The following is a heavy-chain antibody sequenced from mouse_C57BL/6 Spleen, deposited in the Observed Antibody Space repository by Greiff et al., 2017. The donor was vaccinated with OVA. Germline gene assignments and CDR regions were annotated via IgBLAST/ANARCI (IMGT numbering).Heavy chain of an antibody. V-gene: IGHV5-17*01. Sequence: EVKVVESGGGLVKPGGSLKLSCAASGFTFSDYGMHWVRQAPEKGLEWVAYISSGSSTIYYADTVKSLFTISRDNAKNTLFLQITSLRSEDTAMYYCARGFITTVVAPYAMDYWGQGTSVTVSS. D-gene: IGHD1-1*01. CDR2: ISSGSSTI. CDR3: ARGFITTVVAPYAMDY. CDR1: GFTFSDYG. J-gene: IGHJ4*01.